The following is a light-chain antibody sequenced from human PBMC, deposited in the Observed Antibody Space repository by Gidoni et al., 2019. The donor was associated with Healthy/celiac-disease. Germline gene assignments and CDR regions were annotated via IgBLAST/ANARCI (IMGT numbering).Light chain of an antibody. CDR3: QQYDNLLSFT. V-gene: IGKV1-33*01. Sequence: DIQMTQSPSSLSASVGDRVTITCQASQDISNYLNWYQQKPGKAPKLLIYDASNLETGVPSRFSGSGSWTNFTFTIISLQHEDIATYYCQQYDNLLSFTFGPGTKVDIK. CDR2: DAS. CDR1: QDISNY. J-gene: IGKJ3*01.